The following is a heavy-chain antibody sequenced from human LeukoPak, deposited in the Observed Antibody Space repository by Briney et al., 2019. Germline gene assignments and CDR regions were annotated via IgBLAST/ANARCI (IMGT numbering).Heavy chain of an antibody. Sequence: SETLSLTCAVYGGSFSGYYWSWIRQPPGKGLEWIGEINHSGSTNYSPSLKSRVTISVDTSKNQFSLKLSSVTAADTAVYYCARDLYSSRTNDAFVIWGQGTMVTVSS. V-gene: IGHV4-34*01. D-gene: IGHD6-13*01. CDR2: INHSGST. CDR3: ARDLYSSRTNDAFVI. CDR1: GGSFSGYY. J-gene: IGHJ3*02.